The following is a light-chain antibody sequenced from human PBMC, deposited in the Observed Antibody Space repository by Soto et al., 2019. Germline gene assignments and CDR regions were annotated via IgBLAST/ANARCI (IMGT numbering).Light chain of an antibody. Sequence: EMVMTQSPATLSVSPGERVTLYCRASESVHRNLAWYQQKPGQGPSLLIYYASTRATGVPDRFNGSGSGTEFTLTISSLQSEDFGVYHCQHYSNWPPTFGPGTKVEIK. V-gene: IGKV3-15*01. CDR2: YAS. J-gene: IGKJ3*01. CDR3: QHYSNWPPT. CDR1: ESVHRN.